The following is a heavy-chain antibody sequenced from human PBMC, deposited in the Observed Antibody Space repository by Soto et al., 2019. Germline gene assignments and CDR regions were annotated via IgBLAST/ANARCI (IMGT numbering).Heavy chain of an antibody. D-gene: IGHD2-15*01. J-gene: IGHJ4*02. CDR2: ISNDGNDE. CDR1: GFVFSNYG. Sequence: QVQVVESGGGVVQPGRSLRLSCAASGFVFSNYGMHWVRQAPGKGLEWVAVISNDGNDEYYIDSVKGRFTISRDNSKNTLYLQMNNLKTEDTALYYCGKDIHSGSNHLGADYWGQGTLVTVSS. V-gene: IGHV3-30*18. CDR3: GKDIHSGSNHLGADY.